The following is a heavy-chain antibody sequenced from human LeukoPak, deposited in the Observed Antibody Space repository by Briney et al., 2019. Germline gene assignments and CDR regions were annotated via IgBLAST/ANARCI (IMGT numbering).Heavy chain of an antibody. J-gene: IGHJ6*02. CDR2: INPNSGGT. CDR3: ARVGRSVTVTYYYYYGMDV. V-gene: IGHV1-2*06. D-gene: IGHD4-17*01. CDR1: GYTFTGYY. Sequence: GASVKVSCKASGYTFTGYYMHWVRQAPGQGLEWMGRINPNSGGTNYAQKFQGRVTMTRDTSISTAYMELSRLRSGDTAVYYCARVGRSVTVTYYYYYGMDVWGQGTTVTVSS.